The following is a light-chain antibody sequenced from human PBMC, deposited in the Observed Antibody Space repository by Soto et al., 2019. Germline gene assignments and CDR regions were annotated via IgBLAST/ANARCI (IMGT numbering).Light chain of an antibody. J-gene: IGKJ1*01. CDR1: QSVSSSY. CDR3: QQYGSSPGT. CDR2: GAS. V-gene: IGKV3-20*01. Sequence: PSTATLSVSPGERATPSCRASQSVSSSYLAWYQQKPGQAPRLLIYGASSRATGIPDRFSGSGSGTDFTLTISRLEPEDFAVYYCQQYGSSPGTFGQGTKVDIK.